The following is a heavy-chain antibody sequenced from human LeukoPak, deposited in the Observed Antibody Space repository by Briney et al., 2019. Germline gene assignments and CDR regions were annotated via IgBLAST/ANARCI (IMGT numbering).Heavy chain of an antibody. D-gene: IGHD3-3*01. J-gene: IGHJ4*02. V-gene: IGHV4-34*01. Sequence: SETLSLTCAVYGGFFSGYYWSWLRQPPGKGLEGVGEINHSGSTNYNPSLKSRVTISVDPSKNQYSLKLSSVTAADTAVYYCARSSNYDFWSGYYNFDYWGQGTLVTVSS. CDR1: GGFFSGYY. CDR2: INHSGST. CDR3: ARSSNYDFWSGYYNFDY.